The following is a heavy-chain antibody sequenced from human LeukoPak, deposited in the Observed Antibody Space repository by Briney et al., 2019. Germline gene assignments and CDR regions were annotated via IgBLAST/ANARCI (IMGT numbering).Heavy chain of an antibody. Sequence: GASVKVSCKASGGTFSSYAISWVRQAPGQGLEWMGGIIPIFGTANYAQKFQGRVTITADESTSTAYMELSSLRSEDTAVYYCATRYCSSTSCYPKYYYYYGMDVWGQGTTVTVS. CDR3: ATRYCSSTSCYPKYYYYYGMDV. V-gene: IGHV1-69*13. D-gene: IGHD2-2*01. CDR1: GGTFSSYA. CDR2: IIPIFGTA. J-gene: IGHJ6*02.